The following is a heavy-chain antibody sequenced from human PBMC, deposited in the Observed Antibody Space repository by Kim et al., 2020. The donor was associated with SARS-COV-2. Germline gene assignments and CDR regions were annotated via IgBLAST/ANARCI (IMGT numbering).Heavy chain of an antibody. V-gene: IGHV3-49*03. CDR3: TRATFYSGYDSSPPLDD. Sequence: GGSLRLSCTASGFTFGDYAMSWFRQAPGKGLEWVGFIRSKAYGGTTEYAASVKGRFTISRDDSKSIAYLQMNSLKTEDTAVYYCTRATFYSGYDSSPPLDDWGQGTLVTVSS. J-gene: IGHJ4*02. CDR1: GFTFGDYA. CDR2: IRSKAYGGTT. D-gene: IGHD5-12*01.